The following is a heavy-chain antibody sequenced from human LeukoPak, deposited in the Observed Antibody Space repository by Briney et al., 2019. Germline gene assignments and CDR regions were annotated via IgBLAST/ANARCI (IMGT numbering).Heavy chain of an antibody. J-gene: IGHJ4*02. D-gene: IGHD6-6*01. CDR1: GFSLSTRGGG. Sequence: SGPTLMQPSPTLTLTFTFSGFSLSTRGGGVGWIRQPPVKALEWLTLIYWNDDKRYSSSLKSRLTITKDTSKNQVVLTMTNMDPVDTATYCCARPYSSSSLFDYWGQGTLVTVSS. V-gene: IGHV2-5*01. CDR3: ARPYSSSSLFDY. CDR2: IYWNDDK.